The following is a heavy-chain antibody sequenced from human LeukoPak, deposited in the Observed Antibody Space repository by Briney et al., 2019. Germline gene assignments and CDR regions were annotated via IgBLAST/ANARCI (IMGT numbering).Heavy chain of an antibody. V-gene: IGHV1-18*01. J-gene: IGHJ4*02. CDR3: ASSFRGYSGYDLDY. CDR1: GYTFTSYG. D-gene: IGHD5-12*01. CDR2: ISAYNGNT. Sequence: ASVKVSCKASGYTFTSYGISWVRQAPGQGLEWMGWISAYNGNTNYAQKLQGRVTMTRDTSISTAYMELSRLRSDDTAVYYCASSFRGYSGYDLDYWGQGTLVTVSS.